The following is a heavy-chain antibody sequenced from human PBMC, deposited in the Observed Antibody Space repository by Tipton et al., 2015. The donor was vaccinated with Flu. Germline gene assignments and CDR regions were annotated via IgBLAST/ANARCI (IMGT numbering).Heavy chain of an antibody. CDR2: TDHSGST. D-gene: IGHD3-10*01. Sequence: TLSLTCAVSGYSISSGYYWGWIRQPPGKGLEWMGSTDHSGSTTSNPSPKSRVTISVTMSKNQFSLKLSPLTAAATPVYYCASPLTRVRALHAFDIWGKGTMVTVSS. V-gene: IGHV4-38-2*01. J-gene: IGHJ3*02. CDR3: ASPLTRVRALHAFDI. CDR1: GYSISSGYY.